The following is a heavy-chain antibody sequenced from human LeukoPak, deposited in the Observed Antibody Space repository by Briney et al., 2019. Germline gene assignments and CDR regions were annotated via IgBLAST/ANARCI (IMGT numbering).Heavy chain of an antibody. CDR1: GFTFSSYA. CDR2: ISYDGSNK. D-gene: IGHD3-22*01. CDR3: ARATYYYDSSGGVDY. Sequence: GGSLRLSCAAWGFTFSSYAMHGVRRAPGKGLEGVAVISYDGSNKYYADSVKGRFTISRDNSKNTLYLQMNSLRAEDTAMYYCARATYYYDSSGGVDYWGQGTLVTVSS. V-gene: IGHV3-30*17. J-gene: IGHJ4*02.